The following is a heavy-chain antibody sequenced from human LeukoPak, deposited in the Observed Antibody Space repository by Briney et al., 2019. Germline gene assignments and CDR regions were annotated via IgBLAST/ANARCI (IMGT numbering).Heavy chain of an antibody. CDR2: IYSTGST. V-gene: IGHV4-38-2*02. Sequence: SETLSLTCTVSGYSIGSGYYWAWIRQPAGKGLEWIGRIYSTGSTNYNPSLKSRVTMAVDTSKNQFSLRLRSVTAADTAVYYCARQIASAGTAGFDFWGQGALVTVSS. J-gene: IGHJ4*02. CDR1: GYSIGSGYY. D-gene: IGHD6-13*01. CDR3: ARQIASAGTAGFDF.